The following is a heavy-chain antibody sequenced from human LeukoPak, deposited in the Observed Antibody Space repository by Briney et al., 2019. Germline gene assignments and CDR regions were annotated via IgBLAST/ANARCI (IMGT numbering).Heavy chain of an antibody. J-gene: IGHJ5*02. V-gene: IGHV1-2*02. CDR2: LNPHSGAT. D-gene: IGHD3-22*01. CDR1: GYTLADFH. Sequence: ASVKVSCKASGYTLADFHIQWVRQAPGHGLEWMGTLNPHSGATHYAQKFRGRVTMTRDTSVNTAYMELSSLTSDDTAVYFCARDRAYDSSGNPMFNPWGQGTLVTVPS. CDR3: ARDRAYDSSGNPMFNP.